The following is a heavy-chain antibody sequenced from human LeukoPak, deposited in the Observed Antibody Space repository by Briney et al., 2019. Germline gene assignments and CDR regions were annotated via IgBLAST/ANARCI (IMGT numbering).Heavy chain of an antibody. Sequence: GGSLRLSCAASRFTFSSYAMSWVRQAPGKGLEWVSAISGGGGSTYYADSVKGRLTISRDNSKNTLYLQMERLTAEDTAVHFCARLPAAINGYFDPWGQGTLVTVSS. J-gene: IGHJ5*02. D-gene: IGHD2-2*01. CDR1: RFTFSSYA. V-gene: IGHV3-23*01. CDR3: ARLPAAINGYFDP. CDR2: ISGGGGST.